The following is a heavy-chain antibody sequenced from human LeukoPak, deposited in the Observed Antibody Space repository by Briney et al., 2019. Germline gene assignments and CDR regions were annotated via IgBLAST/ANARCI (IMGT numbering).Heavy chain of an antibody. CDR3: AKDLSSTWPDAFDI. Sequence: SGGSLRLSCGASGFTFSSYAMSWVRQAPGKGLEWVSAITGRGGTTFYPDSVKGRFTISRDNSKKTLYLQMNSLRDEDTAVYYCAKDLSSTWPDAFDIWGQGTMVTVSS. CDR1: GFTFSSYA. J-gene: IGHJ3*02. CDR2: ITGRGGTT. V-gene: IGHV3-23*01. D-gene: IGHD6-13*01.